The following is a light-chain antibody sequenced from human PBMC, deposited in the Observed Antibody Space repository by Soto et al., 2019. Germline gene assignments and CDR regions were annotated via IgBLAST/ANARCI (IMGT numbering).Light chain of an antibody. CDR3: SSYTSSSTFP. J-gene: IGLJ1*01. CDR1: SSDVGGYNY. Sequence: QSVLTQPASVSGSPGQSSTISCTGTSSDVGGYNYVSWYQQHPGKAPKLMIYEVSNRPSGVSNRFSGSKSGNTASLTISGLQAEDEADYYCSSYTSSSTFPFGTGTKLTVL. CDR2: EVS. V-gene: IGLV2-14*01.